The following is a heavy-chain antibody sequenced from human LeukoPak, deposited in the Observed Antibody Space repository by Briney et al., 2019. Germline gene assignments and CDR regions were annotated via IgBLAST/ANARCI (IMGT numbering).Heavy chain of an antibody. CDR1: GFTFSSYA. CDR2: ISGGGGST. D-gene: IGHD3-22*01. V-gene: IGHV3-23*01. CDR3: AKEPLYYYDSSGYYPEY. J-gene: IGHJ4*02. Sequence: GGSLRLSCSASGFTFSSYAMSWVRQAPGKGLEWVSSISGGGGSTHYAASVKGRFTISRDSSKNTLSLQMNSLRAEDTAVYYCAKEPLYYYDSSGYYPEYWGQGTLVTVSS.